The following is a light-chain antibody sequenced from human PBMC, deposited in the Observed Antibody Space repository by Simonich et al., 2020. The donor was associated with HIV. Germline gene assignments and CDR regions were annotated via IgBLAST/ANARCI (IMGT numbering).Light chain of an antibody. J-gene: IGLJ3*02. CDR1: SSNIGSNT. CDR3: AAWDDSLNGWV. CDR2: SNN. V-gene: IGLV1-44*01. Sequence: QSALTQPPSASGTPGQRVTISCSGSSSNIGSNTANWYQQLPGTAPKILIYSNNQRPSGVPDRFSGSKSGTSASLAISGLQSEDEADYYCAAWDDSLNGWVFGGGTKLTVL.